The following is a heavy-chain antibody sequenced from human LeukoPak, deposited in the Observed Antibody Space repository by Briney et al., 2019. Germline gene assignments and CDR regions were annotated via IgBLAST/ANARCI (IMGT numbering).Heavy chain of an antibody. J-gene: IGHJ5*02. CDR3: ARFSSGSNWFDA. V-gene: IGHV4-59*02. CDR2: MSYSGNT. D-gene: IGHD6-6*01. Sequence: SETLSLTCTVSGASVTSQFWSWVRQPPGKRPEYLGYMSYSGNTNYNPSLKSRVTISLDTSKNQFSLKLSSLTAADTAVYYCARFSSGSNWFDAWGQGTLVTVSS. CDR1: GASVTSQF.